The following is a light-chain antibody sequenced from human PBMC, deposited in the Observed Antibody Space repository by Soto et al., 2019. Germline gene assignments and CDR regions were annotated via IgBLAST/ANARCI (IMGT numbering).Light chain of an antibody. Sequence: VQITQSPSSLSASVGYRVTIACRASQSISSYLTWYQHKPGKAPKLLIYAASSLQTGVPSRFSGSRSGTDFALTISSLQREDFATYYCQQTDTFPRTFGQGTKV. J-gene: IGKJ1*01. V-gene: IGKV1-39*01. CDR3: QQTDTFPRT. CDR1: QSISSY. CDR2: AAS.